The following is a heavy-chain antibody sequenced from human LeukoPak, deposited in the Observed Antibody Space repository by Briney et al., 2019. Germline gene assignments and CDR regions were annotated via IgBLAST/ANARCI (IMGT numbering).Heavy chain of an antibody. V-gene: IGHV4-38-2*02. CDR3: ARDGFWSGYYPFDY. CDR1: GYSISSGYY. Sequence: SETLSLTCTVSGYSISSGYYWGWIRQLPGKGLEWIGSIYHSGSTYYNPSLKSRVTISVDTSKNQFSLKLSSVTAADTAVYYCARDGFWSGYYPFDYWGQGTLVTVSS. J-gene: IGHJ4*02. D-gene: IGHD3-3*01. CDR2: IYHSGST.